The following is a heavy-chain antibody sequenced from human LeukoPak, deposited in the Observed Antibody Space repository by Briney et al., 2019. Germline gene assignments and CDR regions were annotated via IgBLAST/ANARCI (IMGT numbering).Heavy chain of an antibody. Sequence: GGSLRLSCTASGFPFNNYYMSWIRRAPGKGLEWISYISISGYSTYYADSVKGRFTISRDNSKNTLYLQMNSLRAEDTAVYYCARAPGTVTTSWGQGTLVTVSS. J-gene: IGHJ4*02. V-gene: IGHV3-11*01. CDR1: GFPFNNYY. CDR2: ISISGYST. CDR3: ARAPGTVTTS. D-gene: IGHD4-17*01.